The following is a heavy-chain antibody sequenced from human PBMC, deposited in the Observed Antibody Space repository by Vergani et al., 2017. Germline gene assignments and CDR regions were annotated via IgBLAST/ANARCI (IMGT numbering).Heavy chain of an antibody. CDR3: ARVIAAPLGYYYYYMDV. CDR1: GYTFTSYG. V-gene: IGHV1-18*01. CDR2: ISAYNGNT. D-gene: IGHD6-13*01. Sequence: QVQLVQSGAEVKKPGASVKVSCKSSGYTFTSYGISWVRQAPGQGLEWMGWISAYNGNTIYAQKLQGRVTMTTDTSTSTAYMELRSLRSDDTAVYYCARVIAAPLGYYYYYMDVWGKGTTVTVSS. J-gene: IGHJ6*03.